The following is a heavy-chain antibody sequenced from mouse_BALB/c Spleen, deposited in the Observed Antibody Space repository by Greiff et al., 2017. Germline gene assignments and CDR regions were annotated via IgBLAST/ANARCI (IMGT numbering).Heavy chain of an antibody. Sequence: QVQLQQSGPGLVAPSQSLSITCTVSGFSLTSYGVHWVRQPPGKGLEWLGVIWAGGSTNYNSALMSRLSISKDNSKSQVFLKMNSLQTDDTAMYYCARVPYYGSSPYAMDYWGQGTSVTVSS. D-gene: IGHD1-1*01. V-gene: IGHV2-9*02. CDR2: IWAGGST. J-gene: IGHJ4*01. CDR1: GFSLTSYG. CDR3: ARVPYYGSSPYAMDY.